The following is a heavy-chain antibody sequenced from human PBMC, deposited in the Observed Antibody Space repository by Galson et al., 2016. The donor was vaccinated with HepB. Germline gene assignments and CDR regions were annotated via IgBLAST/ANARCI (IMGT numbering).Heavy chain of an antibody. CDR3: AKEISVAGGAY. Sequence: SLRLSCAASGFTFSSDAMSWVRQAPEKGLEWVSGISASGAGTYYADSVKGRFTISRDNFKNTLYLQMNSLRAEDTAVYYCAKEISVAGGAYWGQGEVVTVSS. V-gene: IGHV3-23*01. J-gene: IGHJ4*02. CDR2: ISASGAGT. CDR1: GFTFSSDA. D-gene: IGHD6-19*01.